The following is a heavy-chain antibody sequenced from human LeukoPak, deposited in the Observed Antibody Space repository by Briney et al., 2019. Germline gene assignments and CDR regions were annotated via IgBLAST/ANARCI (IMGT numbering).Heavy chain of an antibody. CDR3: ARSGRELELGALDI. J-gene: IGHJ3*02. Sequence: ASVKVSCKASGYTFTSYYMHWVRQAPGQGLEWMGIINPSGGSTSYAQKLQGRVTMTREMSTRTVYMELSSMRCHDTAVYYCARSGRELELGALDIWGQGTMVTVSS. CDR2: INPSGGST. V-gene: IGHV1-46*01. CDR1: GYTFTSYY. D-gene: IGHD1-7*01.